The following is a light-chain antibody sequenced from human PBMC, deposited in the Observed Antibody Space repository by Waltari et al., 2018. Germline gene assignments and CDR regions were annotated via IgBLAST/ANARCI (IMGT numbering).Light chain of an antibody. V-gene: IGKV1-12*01. J-gene: IGKJ2*01. CDR3: QQVDSFPFT. CDR1: QRITGW. Sequence: DIQMTQSPSSVSTSVGDSVTITCRASQRITGWLAWYQQKAGKAPKLLIDATSTLQRGVPSRFSGSGSGTDFTLTISGLQPEDFATYYCQQVDSFPFTFGQGTKLDIK. CDR2: ATS.